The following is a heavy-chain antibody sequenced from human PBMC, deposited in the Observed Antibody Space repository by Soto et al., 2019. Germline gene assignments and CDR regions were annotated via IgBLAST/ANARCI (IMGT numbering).Heavy chain of an antibody. V-gene: IGHV3-23*01. D-gene: IGHD3-3*01. J-gene: IGHJ6*02. CDR3: VKDWSGTKCPCMDV. CDR2: ISGDGEST. CDR1: GFTFNTHA. Sequence: EVQVLESGGGLLQPGGSLRLSCVASGFTFNTHAMTWVRQGPGMGLEWTSSISGDGESTYYADSVKGRFTVSRDNSKNTLYLQMNSLRVEDTATYYCVKDWSGTKCPCMDVWGQGTTVTVSS.